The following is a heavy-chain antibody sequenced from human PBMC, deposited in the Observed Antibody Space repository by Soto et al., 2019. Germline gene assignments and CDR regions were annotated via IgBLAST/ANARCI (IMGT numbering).Heavy chain of an antibody. V-gene: IGHV1-69*08. CDR1: GAAFSNYT. CDR3: ASGKSQMSQDRMGFYYYMDV. CDR2: VIPLLDAS. Sequence: QVQLVQSGADEQKPGSSVKISCTASGAAFSNYTFTWVRRAPGEGLEWVGRVIPLLDASNYAEKFQDRVTISADRSTSTVYMELSGLRSEDSAIYYCASGKSQMSQDRMGFYYYMDVWGKGTSVTVSS. D-gene: IGHD2-15*01. J-gene: IGHJ6*03.